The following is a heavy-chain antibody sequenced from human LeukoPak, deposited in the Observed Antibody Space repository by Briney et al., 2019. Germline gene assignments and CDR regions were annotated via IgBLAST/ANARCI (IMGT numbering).Heavy chain of an antibody. CDR2: IYYSGST. Sequence: SETLSLTCTVSGGSISSSSYYWGWIRQPPGKGLEWIGSIYYSGSTYYYPSLKSRVTISVDTSKTQFSLKLTSVTAADTAVYFCARHFYGTAYRNYYFYYMDVWGKGTTVTVSS. D-gene: IGHD3/OR15-3a*01. CDR1: GGSISSSSYY. V-gene: IGHV4-39*01. CDR3: ARHFYGTAYRNYYFYYMDV. J-gene: IGHJ6*03.